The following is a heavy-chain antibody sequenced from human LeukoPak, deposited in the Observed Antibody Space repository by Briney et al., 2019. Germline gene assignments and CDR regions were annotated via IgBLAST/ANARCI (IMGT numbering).Heavy chain of an antibody. CDR3: AKDGLGWFGESSDD. CDR1: GFTFSSYA. CDR2: MSGSGGRT. D-gene: IGHD3-10*01. V-gene: IGHV3-23*01. Sequence: GGSLRLSCAASGFTFSSYAMSWVRQAPGKGLEWVSAMSGSGGRTHYADSVKGRFTISRDISKNTLYLQMNSLRAEDTAVYYCAKDGLGWFGESSDDWGQGTLVTVSS. J-gene: IGHJ4*02.